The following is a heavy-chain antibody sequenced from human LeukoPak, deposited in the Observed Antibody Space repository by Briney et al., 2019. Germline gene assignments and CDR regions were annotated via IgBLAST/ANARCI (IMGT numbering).Heavy chain of an antibody. V-gene: IGHV3-23*01. CDR1: GFTFSSYA. J-gene: IGHJ6*02. CDR3: AKTGGLGAYYGMDV. Sequence: PGGSLRLSCAASGFTFSSYAMSWVRQAPGKGLEWVSAISGSGGSTYYADSVKGRFTISRDNSENTLYLQMNSLRAEDTAVYYCAKTGGLGAYYGMDVWGQGTTVTVSS. CDR2: ISGSGGST. D-gene: IGHD3-16*01.